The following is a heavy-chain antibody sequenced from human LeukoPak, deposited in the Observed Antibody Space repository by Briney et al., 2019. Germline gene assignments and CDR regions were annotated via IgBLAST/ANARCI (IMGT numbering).Heavy chain of an antibody. V-gene: IGHV4-39*01. CDR1: GGSISSSSYY. J-gene: IGHJ4*02. D-gene: IGHD4-17*01. CDR2: IYSTGST. CDR3: ASYTTVTYHFDY. Sequence: SETLSLTCTVSGGSISSSSYYWGWIRQPPGKGLEWIGSIYSTGSTYYNPSLKGRVTISLDTSKNQFSLKLSSVTAADTAVYYCASYTTVTYHFDYWGQGTLVTVSS.